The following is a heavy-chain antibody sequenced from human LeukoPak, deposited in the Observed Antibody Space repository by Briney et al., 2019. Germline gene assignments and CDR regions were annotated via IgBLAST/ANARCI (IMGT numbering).Heavy chain of an antibody. Sequence: PSETLSLTCTVSGGSNSSSIYYWGWIRQPPGKGLEWIATIYYGGSTYSNPSLKSRVTISVDTSKKQFSLKLSFVTAADTAVYYCARGISQQSGLFDYWGQGTLVTVSS. CDR1: GGSNSSSIYY. J-gene: IGHJ4*02. D-gene: IGHD6-13*01. CDR3: ARGISQQSGLFDY. CDR2: IYYGGST. V-gene: IGHV4-39*07.